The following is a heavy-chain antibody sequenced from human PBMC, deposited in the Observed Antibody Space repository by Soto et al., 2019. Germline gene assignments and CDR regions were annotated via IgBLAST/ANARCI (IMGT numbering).Heavy chain of an antibody. D-gene: IGHD3-22*01. V-gene: IGHV4-39*01. CDR3: VHDYNRRMDV. Sequence: PSETLSLTCTVSGVSISSGNYYWGWVRQSPGKGLEWIGSIYHTGSTYDNPSLNSRVTISVDTSKNQFSLNLRSVTAADTAVYYCVHDYNRRMDVSAQRTTVTVS. CDR2: IYHTGST. J-gene: IGHJ6*02. CDR1: GVSISSGNYY.